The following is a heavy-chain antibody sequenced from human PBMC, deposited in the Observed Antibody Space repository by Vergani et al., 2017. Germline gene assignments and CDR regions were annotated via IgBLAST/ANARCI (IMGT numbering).Heavy chain of an antibody. CDR1: GFSFNSYW. D-gene: IGHD2-8*01. V-gene: IGHV3-74*03. CDR2: IKSDGSKT. J-gene: IGHJ5*01. CDR3: ARAICIETCYMSNGLDS. Sequence: DVHLAESGGGFFQPGGSLRLSCSASGFSFNSYWMHWVRQVPGKGLLWVSRIKSDGSKTAYADSVKGRFTISRDNAQNTLYLQMNSLRVEDTGVYYCARAICIETCYMSNGLDSWGQGTLVNVSS.